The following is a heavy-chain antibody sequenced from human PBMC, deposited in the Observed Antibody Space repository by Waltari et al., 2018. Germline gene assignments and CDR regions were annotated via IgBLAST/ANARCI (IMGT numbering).Heavy chain of an antibody. Sequence: QLQLQESGSGLVKPSQTLSLTCAVSGGSISSGGYSWRWIRQPPGKGLEWIGYIYHSGSTYYNPSLKSRVTISVDRSKNQFSLKLSSVTAADTAVYYCARVDRGSNYDWFDPWGQGTLVTVSS. CDR1: GGSISSGGYS. CDR3: ARVDRGSNYDWFDP. V-gene: IGHV4-30-2*01. CDR2: IYHSGST. D-gene: IGHD4-4*01. J-gene: IGHJ5*02.